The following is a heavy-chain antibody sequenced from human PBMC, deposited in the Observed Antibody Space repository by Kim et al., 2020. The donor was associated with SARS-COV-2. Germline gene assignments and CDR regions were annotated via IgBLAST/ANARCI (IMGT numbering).Heavy chain of an antibody. J-gene: IGHJ4*02. CDR2: NSESGDYP. V-gene: IGHV3-23*01. CDR1: GFPFSSFA. CDR3: VRDLAYDYSH. D-gene: IGHD2-21*01. Sequence: GGSLRLSCAASGFPFSSFAMSWVRQAPGRGLEWVSTISNSESGDYPHYANSVKGRSTVSSDNFKSMLYLQMNALRAEDTSVYFCVRDLAYDYSHWGQETRVTV.